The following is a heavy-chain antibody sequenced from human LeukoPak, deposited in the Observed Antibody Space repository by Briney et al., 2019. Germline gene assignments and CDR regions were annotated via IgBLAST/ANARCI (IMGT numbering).Heavy chain of an antibody. Sequence: GGSLRLSCAASGFTFSSYSMNWVRQAPGKGLEWVSSISSSSSYIYYADSVKGRFTISRDNAKNSLYLQMNSLRAEDTAAYYCARDIAEYSSSSVYFDYWGQGTLVTVSS. CDR3: ARDIAEYSSSSVYFDY. J-gene: IGHJ4*02. CDR2: ISSSSSYI. D-gene: IGHD6-6*01. V-gene: IGHV3-21*01. CDR1: GFTFSSYS.